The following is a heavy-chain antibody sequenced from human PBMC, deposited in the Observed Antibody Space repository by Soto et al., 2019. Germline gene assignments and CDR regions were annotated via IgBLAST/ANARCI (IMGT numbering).Heavy chain of an antibody. CDR3: AKDYDAPHYFDY. CDR1: GFTFSSYA. J-gene: IGHJ4*02. V-gene: IGHV3-23*01. CDR2: IRSSSDYT. D-gene: IGHD3-3*01. Sequence: GGSLRLSCAASGFTFSSYAMSWVRQAPGKGLEWVSSIRSSSDYTYYADSVKGRFTISRDNSKKTLYLQMNSLRAEDTGVYFCAKDYDAPHYFDYWGQGARVTVSS.